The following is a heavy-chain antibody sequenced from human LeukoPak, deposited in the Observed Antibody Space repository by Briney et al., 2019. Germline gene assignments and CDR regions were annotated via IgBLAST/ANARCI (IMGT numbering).Heavy chain of an antibody. J-gene: IGHJ4*02. V-gene: IGHV3-23*01. CDR3: ARDPSRDYYYDSSEDY. CDR1: GFTFSTYA. Sequence: PGGSLRLSCVASGFTFSTYAMAWVRQTPGKGLEWVSTITGRDLATFYADSVKGRFTVSRDNAKNLLYLQMNSLRAEDTAVYYCARDPSRDYYYDSSEDYWGQGTLVTVSS. CDR2: ITGRDLAT. D-gene: IGHD3-22*01.